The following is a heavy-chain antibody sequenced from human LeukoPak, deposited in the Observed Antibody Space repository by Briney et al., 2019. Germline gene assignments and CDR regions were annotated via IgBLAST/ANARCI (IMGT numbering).Heavy chain of an antibody. CDR1: GSTFSNYW. Sequence: GGSLRLSCAASGSTFSNYWLTWVRQAPGQGLEWVANIKQDGSEKHYVDSVKGRFTISRDNAKNSLYLQMNSLKAEDTAVYYCATDLGLTMIRGVIVHWGQGALVTVSS. CDR2: IKQDGSEK. V-gene: IGHV3-7*03. CDR3: ATDLGLTMIRGVIVH. D-gene: IGHD3-10*01. J-gene: IGHJ4*02.